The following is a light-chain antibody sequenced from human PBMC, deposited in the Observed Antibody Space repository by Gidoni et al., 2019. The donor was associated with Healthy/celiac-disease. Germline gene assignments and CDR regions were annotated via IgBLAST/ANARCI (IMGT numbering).Light chain of an antibody. J-gene: IGKJ1*01. V-gene: IGKV4-1*01. Sequence: DIVMTQPPDSLAVSLRARAPINCKSSQSVLYSPSNKNYLAWYQQKPGQPPKLLIYWASTRASGVPDRFSGSGSGTDFTLTSSSLQAEDVAVYYCQQSYSTPLTFGQGTKVEIK. CDR3: QQSYSTPLT. CDR2: WAS. CDR1: QSVLYSPSNKNY.